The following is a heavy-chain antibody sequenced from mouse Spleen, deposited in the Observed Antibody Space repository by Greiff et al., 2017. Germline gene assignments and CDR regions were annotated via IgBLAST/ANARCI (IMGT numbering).Heavy chain of an antibody. Sequence: VQLQQPGAELVRPGSSVKLSCKASGYTFTSYWMDWVKQRPGQGLEWIGNIYPSDSETHYNQKFKDKATLTVDKSSSTAYMQLSSLTSEDSAVYYCARGYYYGSSQYYFDYWGQGTTLTVSS. CDR3: ARGYYYGSSQYYFDY. CDR2: IYPSDSET. CDR1: GYTFTSYW. V-gene: IGHV1-61*01. D-gene: IGHD1-1*01. J-gene: IGHJ2*01.